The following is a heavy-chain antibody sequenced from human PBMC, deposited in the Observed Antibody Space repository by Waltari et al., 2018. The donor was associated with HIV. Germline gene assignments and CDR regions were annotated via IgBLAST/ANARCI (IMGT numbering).Heavy chain of an antibody. J-gene: IGHJ4*02. D-gene: IGHD1-26*01. Sequence: EVQLVESGGGLIQPGGSLRLSCAASGFTVSSNYMTWVRQAQGKGLEWVSVLYSGYTTYYADSVKGRFAISRDNSKNTLYLQMNSLRAEDTAVYYCARGGGSYLHFFDYWGQGTLVTVSS. V-gene: IGHV3-53*01. CDR3: ARGGGSYLHFFDY. CDR2: LYSGYTT. CDR1: GFTVSSNY.